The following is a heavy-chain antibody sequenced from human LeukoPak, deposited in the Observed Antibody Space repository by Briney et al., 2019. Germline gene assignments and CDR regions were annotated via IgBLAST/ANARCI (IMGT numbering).Heavy chain of an antibody. CDR3: ATTRTPATGVGY. D-gene: IGHD2-8*01. J-gene: IGHJ4*02. CDR1: GGTFSSYA. Sequence: GASVKVSCKASGGTFSSYAISWVRQAPGQGLEWMGGIIPIFGTANYAQKFQGRVTITADESTSTAYMELSSLRSEDTAVYYCATTRTPATGVGYWGQGTLVTVSS. V-gene: IGHV1-69*01. CDR2: IIPIFGTA.